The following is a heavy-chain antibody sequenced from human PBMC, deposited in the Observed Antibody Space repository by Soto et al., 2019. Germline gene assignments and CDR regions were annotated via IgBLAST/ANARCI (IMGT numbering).Heavy chain of an antibody. D-gene: IGHD3-3*01. CDR1: GFTFSSYW. Sequence: GGSLRLSCAASGFTFSSYWMSWVRQAPGKGLEWVANIKKDGSEKYYVDSVKGRFTISRDNAKNSLYLQMNSLRAEDTAVYYCAREDYDFWSGYSWFDPWGQGTLVTVSS. CDR2: IKKDGSEK. V-gene: IGHV3-7*01. J-gene: IGHJ5*02. CDR3: AREDYDFWSGYSWFDP.